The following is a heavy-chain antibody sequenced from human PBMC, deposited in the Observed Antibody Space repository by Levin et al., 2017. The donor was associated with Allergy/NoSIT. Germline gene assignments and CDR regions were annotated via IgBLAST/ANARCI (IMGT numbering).Heavy chain of an antibody. Sequence: LSLTCAASGFTFSSYGMHWVRQAPGKGLEWVAVIWYDGSNKYYADSVKGRFTISRDNSKNTLYLQMNSLRAEDTAVYYCARGPYYGSGSLSDYWGQGTLVTVSS. CDR3: ARGPYYGSGSLSDY. D-gene: IGHD3-10*01. J-gene: IGHJ4*02. V-gene: IGHV3-33*01. CDR2: IWYDGSNK. CDR1: GFTFSSYG.